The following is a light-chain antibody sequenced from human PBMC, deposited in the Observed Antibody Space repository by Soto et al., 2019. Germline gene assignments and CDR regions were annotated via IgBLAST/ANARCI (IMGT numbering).Light chain of an antibody. CDR3: QTWGTGIVI. CDR1: SGHSSYA. Sequence: QPVLTQSPSASASLGASVKLNCTLNSGHSSYAIAWHQQQPEKGPRYLMKLNSDGSHSKGDGIPDRFSGSSSGAERYLSISSLQSEDEADYYCQTWGTGIVIFGGGTKVTVL. CDR2: LNSDGSH. J-gene: IGLJ2*01. V-gene: IGLV4-69*01.